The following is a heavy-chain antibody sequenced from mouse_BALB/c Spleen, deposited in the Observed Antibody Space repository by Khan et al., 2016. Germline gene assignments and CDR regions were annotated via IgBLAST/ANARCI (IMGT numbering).Heavy chain of an antibody. CDR3: ARAPYDYDVGFAY. J-gene: IGHJ3*01. CDR1: GFNIKDTY. Sequence: VQLKQSGAELVKPGASVKLSCTASGFNIKDTYMHWVTQRPEQGLEWIGRIDPADGNTKYDPKFQGKATITADNSSSTAYLRLSSLTSADTAVYYCARAPYDYDVGFAYWGQGTLVTVSA. D-gene: IGHD2-4*01. CDR2: IDPADGNT. V-gene: IGHV14-3*02.